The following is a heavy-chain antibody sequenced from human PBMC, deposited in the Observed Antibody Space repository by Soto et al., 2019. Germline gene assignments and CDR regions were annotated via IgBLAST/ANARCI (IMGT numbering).Heavy chain of an antibody. J-gene: IGHJ6*04. V-gene: IGHV1-69*02. CDR2: IIPILGIA. CDR1: GGTFSSYT. Sequence: QVQLVQSGAEVKKPGSSVKVSCKASGGTFSSYTISWVRQAPGQGLEWMGRIIPILGIANYAQKFQGRVRITADKSTSTAYMELSSLRSEDTAVYYCARAGSARYFDWLPLDVWGKGTTVTVSS. D-gene: IGHD3-9*01. CDR3: ARAGSARYFDWLPLDV.